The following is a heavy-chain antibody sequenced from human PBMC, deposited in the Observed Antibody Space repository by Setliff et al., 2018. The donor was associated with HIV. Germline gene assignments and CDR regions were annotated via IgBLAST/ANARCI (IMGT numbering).Heavy chain of an antibody. J-gene: IGHJ4*02. D-gene: IGHD2-8*01. CDR3: ARGQSCTNGVCYQY. Sequence: SETLSLTCTVSGGSINTYYWTWIRQSPGKGLEWIGYFYHSGSTNYNPSLKSRVSISVDTSKNEFSLNLSFLTAADTAVYYCARGQSCTNGVCYQYWGQGTLVTVSS. V-gene: IGHV4-59*01. CDR2: FYHSGST. CDR1: GGSINTYY.